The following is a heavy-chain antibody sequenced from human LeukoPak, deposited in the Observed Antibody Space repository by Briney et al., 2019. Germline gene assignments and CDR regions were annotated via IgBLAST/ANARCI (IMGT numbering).Heavy chain of an antibody. CDR1: GFTFSSYA. Sequence: GRSLRLSCAASGFTFSSYAMHWVRQAPGKGLEWVAVISYDGSNKYYADSVKGRFTISRDNSKNTLYLQMNSLRAENTAVYYCARDGGATTPAADYWGQGTTVTVSS. V-gene: IGHV3-30*04. D-gene: IGHD1-26*01. CDR2: ISYDGSNK. CDR3: ARDGGATTPAADY. J-gene: IGHJ4*03.